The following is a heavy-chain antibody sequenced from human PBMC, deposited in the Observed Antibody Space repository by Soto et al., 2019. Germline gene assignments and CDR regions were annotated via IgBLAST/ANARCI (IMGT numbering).Heavy chain of an antibody. CDR3: AKSPNVYAGSPSCYKYYFDH. D-gene: IGHD2-2*02. CDR1: GFTFNTYG. J-gene: IGHJ4*02. Sequence: GGSLRLSCAASGFTFNTYGMHWVRQAPGKGLEWVAVISYDGSEKYYVDSVKGRFTISRDNSRNTLYLQMNSLRPEDTAVYYCAKSPNVYAGSPSCYKYYFDHWGQGTRVTVSS. V-gene: IGHV3-30*18. CDR2: ISYDGSEK.